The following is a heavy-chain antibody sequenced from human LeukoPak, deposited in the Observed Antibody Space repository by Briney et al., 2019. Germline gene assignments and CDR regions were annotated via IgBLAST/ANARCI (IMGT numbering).Heavy chain of an antibody. J-gene: IGHJ4*02. D-gene: IGHD1-26*01. V-gene: IGHV4-59*08. CDR2: IYYSGST. CDR1: GGSISSYS. CDR3: ARTSGSYLIDY. Sequence: SETPSLTCTVSGGSISSYSWSWIRQPAGKGLEWIGYIYYSGSTNYIPSLKSRVTISVDTSKNQFSLKLSSVTAADTAVYYCARTSGSYLIDYWGQGTLVTVSS.